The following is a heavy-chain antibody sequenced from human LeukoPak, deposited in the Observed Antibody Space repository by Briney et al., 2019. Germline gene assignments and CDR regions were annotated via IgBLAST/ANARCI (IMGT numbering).Heavy chain of an antibody. CDR1: GGSFSGYY. D-gene: IGHD3-10*01. J-gene: IGHJ4*02. CDR3: VRGCGSGSYWNY. CDR2: VERSGST. V-gene: IGHV4-34*01. Sequence: SETLSLTCAVYGGSFSGYYWSWIRQPPGKGLEWIGEVERSGSTNYNPSLKSRVTISVDTSKNQFSLKLSSVTAADTAVYYCVRGCGSGSYWNYWGQGTLVTVSS.